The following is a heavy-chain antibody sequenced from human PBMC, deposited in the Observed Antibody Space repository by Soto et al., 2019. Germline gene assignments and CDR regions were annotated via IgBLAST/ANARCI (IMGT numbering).Heavy chain of an antibody. V-gene: IGHV4-34*01. CDR3: ARGGNCSGGSCYFHDAFDI. CDR2: INHSGST. CDR1: GGSFSGYY. D-gene: IGHD2-15*01. J-gene: IGHJ3*02. Sequence: SETLSLTCAVYGGSFSGYYWSWIRQPPGKGLEWIGEINHSGSTNYNPSLKSRVTISVDTSKNQFSLKLSSVTAADTAVYYCARGGNCSGGSCYFHDAFDIWGQGTMVTVSS.